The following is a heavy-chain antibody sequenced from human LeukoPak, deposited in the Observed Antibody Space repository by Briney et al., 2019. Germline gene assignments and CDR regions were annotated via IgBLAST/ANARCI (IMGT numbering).Heavy chain of an antibody. V-gene: IGHV5-51*01. CDR3: ARLSGATVYYYYMDV. Sequence: GESLKISCKGSGYSFTSYWIGWVRQVPGKGLEWMGIIYPGDSDTRYSPSFQGQVTISADKSISTAYLQWSSLKASDTAMYYCARLSGATVYYYYMDVWGKGTTVTVSS. CDR2: IYPGDSDT. CDR1: GYSFTSYW. D-gene: IGHD1-26*01. J-gene: IGHJ6*03.